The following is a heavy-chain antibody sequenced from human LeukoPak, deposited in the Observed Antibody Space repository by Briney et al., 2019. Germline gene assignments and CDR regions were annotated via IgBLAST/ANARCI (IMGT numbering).Heavy chain of an antibody. CDR1: GLSFNNYA. V-gene: IGHV3-30*18. J-gene: IGHJ4*02. CDR2: ISYDGGDK. D-gene: IGHD3-16*01. CDR3: VKEGVEYSYSYGDY. Sequence: GRSLRLSCAASGLSFNNYAMYWVRQAPGKGLEWVALISYDGGDKYYAESMKGGITISRDNAENTLYLQMNDLRPHDTAFYFCVKEGVEYSYSYGDYWGQGTLVTVSS.